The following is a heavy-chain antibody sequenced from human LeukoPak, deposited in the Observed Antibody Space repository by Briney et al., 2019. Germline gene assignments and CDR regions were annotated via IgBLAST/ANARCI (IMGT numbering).Heavy chain of an antibody. D-gene: IGHD1-26*01. J-gene: IGHJ6*03. Sequence: ASVKVSCKASGYTFTSYGITWVRQAPGQGLEWLGWISPYTTKTNYAQKLQGRVTMTTDTSTSTAYMELRSLRSDDTALYYCAREGGVGPTAPPDYYSYQMDVWGKGTTVTVSS. V-gene: IGHV1-18*01. CDR3: AREGGVGPTAPPDYYSYQMDV. CDR2: ISPYTTKT. CDR1: GYTFTSYG.